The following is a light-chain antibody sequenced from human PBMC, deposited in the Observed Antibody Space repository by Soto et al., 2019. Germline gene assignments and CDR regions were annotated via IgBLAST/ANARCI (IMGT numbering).Light chain of an antibody. Sequence: EIVMTQSPGTLSVSPGERATLSCRASQGDSGNLAWYRQKPGQAPRLLIYGASTRATGIPARFSGSGSGTEFTLTISSLQSEDFAVYYCQQYNIWPPWTFGQGTKVDI. V-gene: IGKV3-15*01. CDR3: QQYNIWPPWT. J-gene: IGKJ1*01. CDR2: GAS. CDR1: QGDSGN.